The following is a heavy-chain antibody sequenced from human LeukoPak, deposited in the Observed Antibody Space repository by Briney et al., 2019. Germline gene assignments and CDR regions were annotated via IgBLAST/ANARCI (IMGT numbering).Heavy chain of an antibody. CDR2: IYYSGST. V-gene: IGHV4-59*01. J-gene: IGHJ4*02. Sequence: RTSETLSLTCTVSGGSISSYYWSWIRQPPGKGLEWIGYIYYSGSTNYNPSLKSRVTISVDTSKNQFSLKLSSVTAADTAVYYCATNYDSSGYQLGYWGQGTLVTVSS. CDR3: ATNYDSSGYQLGY. D-gene: IGHD3-22*01. CDR1: GGSISSYY.